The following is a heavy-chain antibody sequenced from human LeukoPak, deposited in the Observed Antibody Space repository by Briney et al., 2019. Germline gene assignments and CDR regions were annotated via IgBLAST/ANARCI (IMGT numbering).Heavy chain of an antibody. CDR3: AGGYIAARRVRGFDP. V-gene: IGHV4-34*01. CDR2: INHSGST. J-gene: IGHJ5*02. CDR1: GGSFSGYY. D-gene: IGHD6-6*01. Sequence: SETLSLTCAVYGGSFSGYYWSWIRQPPGKGLEWIGEINHSGSTNYNPSLKSRVTISVDTSKNQFSLKLSSVTAADTAVYYCAGGYIAARRVRGFDPWGQGTLVTVSS.